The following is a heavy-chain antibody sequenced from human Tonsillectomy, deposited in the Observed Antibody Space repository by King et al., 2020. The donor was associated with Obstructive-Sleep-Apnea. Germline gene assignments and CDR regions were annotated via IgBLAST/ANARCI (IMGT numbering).Heavy chain of an antibody. CDR1: GFTFSSYA. CDR2: ISGSGGST. Sequence: VQLVESGGGLVQPGGSLRLSCAASGFTFSSYAMSWVRQAPGKGLEWVSAISGSGGSTYYADSVKGRFTISRDNSKNTLYLQMNSLRAEDTAVYYCAKGSRYDFWSGYYSIDYWGQGTLVTVSS. J-gene: IGHJ4*02. V-gene: IGHV3-23*04. D-gene: IGHD3-3*01. CDR3: AKGSRYDFWSGYYSIDY.